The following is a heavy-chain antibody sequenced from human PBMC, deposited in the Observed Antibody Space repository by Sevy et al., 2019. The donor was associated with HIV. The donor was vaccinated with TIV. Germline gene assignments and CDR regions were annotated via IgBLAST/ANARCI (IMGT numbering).Heavy chain of an antibody. J-gene: IGHJ5*02. V-gene: IGHV1-69*13. D-gene: IGHD1-26*01. CDR3: ASGRRWELRNWFDP. Sequence: SVKVSCKASGGTFSSYAISWVRQAPGQGLEWMGGIIPIFGTANYAQKFQGRVTITADESTSTAYMELSSLRSEDTAVYYCASGRRWELRNWFDPWGQGTLVTVSS. CDR2: IIPIFGTA. CDR1: GGTFSSYA.